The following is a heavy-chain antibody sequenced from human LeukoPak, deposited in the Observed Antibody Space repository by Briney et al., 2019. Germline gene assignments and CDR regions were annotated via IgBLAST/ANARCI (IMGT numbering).Heavy chain of an antibody. CDR3: AGDYGGNSGIYYMDV. D-gene: IGHD4-23*01. V-gene: IGHV3-48*01. J-gene: IGHJ6*03. Sequence: GGSLRLSCAASGFTFSSYSMNWVRQAPGKGLEWVSYISSSSSTIYYADSVKGRFTISRDNSKNTLYLQMNSLRAEDTAVYYSAGDYGGNSGIYYMDVWGKGTTVTVSS. CDR2: ISSSSSTI. CDR1: GFTFSSYS.